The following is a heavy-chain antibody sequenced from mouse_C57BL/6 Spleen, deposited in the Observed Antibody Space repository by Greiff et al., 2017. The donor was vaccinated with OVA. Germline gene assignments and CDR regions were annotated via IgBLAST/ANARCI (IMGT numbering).Heavy chain of an antibody. J-gene: IGHJ2*01. V-gene: IGHV1-42*01. D-gene: IGHD1-1*01. CDR3: ARYYYGSSY. CDR1: GYSFTGYY. CDR2: INPSTGGT. Sequence: EVQLQQSGPELVKPGASVQISCKASGYSFTGYYMNWVKQSPEKSLEWIGEINPSTGGTTYNQKFKAKATLTVDKSSSTAYMQLKSLTSEDSAVYYCARYYYGSSYWGQGTTLTVSS.